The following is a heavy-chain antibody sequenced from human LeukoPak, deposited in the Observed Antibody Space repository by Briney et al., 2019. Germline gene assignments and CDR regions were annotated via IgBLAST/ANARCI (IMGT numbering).Heavy chain of an antibody. Sequence: SVKVSCKASGGTFSSYAISWVRQAPGQGLEWMGGIIPIFATANYAQKFQGRVTITTDESTSTAYMELSSLRSEDTAVYYCALHTRITMIVVVIDAFDIWGQGTMVIVSS. D-gene: IGHD3-22*01. CDR2: IIPIFATA. J-gene: IGHJ3*02. CDR3: ALHTRITMIVVVIDAFDI. CDR1: GGTFSSYA. V-gene: IGHV1-69*05.